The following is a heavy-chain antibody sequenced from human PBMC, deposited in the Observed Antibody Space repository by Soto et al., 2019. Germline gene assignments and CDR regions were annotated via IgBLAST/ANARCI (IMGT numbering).Heavy chain of an antibody. V-gene: IGHV4-30-4*01. CDR2: IYYSGST. CDR1: GGSISSGDYY. J-gene: IGHJ6*02. CDR3: GRDQRMDTVTDYYYYYGIDV. Sequence: QVQLQESGPGLVKPSQTLSLTGTVSGGSISSGDYYWSWIRQPPGKGLEWLGYIYYSGSTNYNPTLKGRVTISLDTYKNQFSLKLSSVTAADTAVYYCGRDQRMDTVTDYYYYYGIDVWGQGTTGTVFS. D-gene: IGHD5-18*01.